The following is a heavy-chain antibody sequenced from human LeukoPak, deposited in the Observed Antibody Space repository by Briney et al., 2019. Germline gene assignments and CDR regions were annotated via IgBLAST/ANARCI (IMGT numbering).Heavy chain of an antibody. D-gene: IGHD4-17*01. CDR3: AKRKPTVTTTYSFDY. CDR2: TSGSVGST. J-gene: IGHJ4*02. CDR1: GFTLSMYS. Sequence: PGGSLRLSCAPSGFTLSMYSMSWVRQPPESGRGWVSATSGSVGSTYYANSVKGRFTISTDNPKNTLYLQMNSLRAEDTAVYYCAKRKPTVTTTYSFDYWGQGTLVTVSS. V-gene: IGHV3-23*01.